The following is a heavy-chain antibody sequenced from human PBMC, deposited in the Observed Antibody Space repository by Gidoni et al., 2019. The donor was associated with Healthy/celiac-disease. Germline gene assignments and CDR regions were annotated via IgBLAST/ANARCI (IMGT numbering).Heavy chain of an antibody. D-gene: IGHD3-10*01. CDR1: GGSISSGSYY. J-gene: IGHJ2*01. Sequence: QVQLQESGPGLVKPSQTLSLTCPVSGGSISSGSYYWSWIRQPAGKGLEWIGRIYTSGSTNYNPSLKSRVTISVDTSKNQFSLKLSSVTAADTAVYYCARVSDGITLGWYFXLWGRGTLVTVSS. CDR2: IYTSGST. CDR3: ARVSDGITLGWYFXL. V-gene: IGHV4-61*02.